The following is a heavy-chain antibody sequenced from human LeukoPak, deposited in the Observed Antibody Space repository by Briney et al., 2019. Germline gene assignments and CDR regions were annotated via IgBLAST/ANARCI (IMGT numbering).Heavy chain of an antibody. D-gene: IGHD5-18*01. J-gene: IGHJ4*02. V-gene: IGHV3-11*01. CDR1: WFTFRDYY. Sequence: GGSLRLSGSSSWFTFRDYYMSWLRPAAGPGLEWVSFICSIGSTIYSADPVTGRFPICRDHDHHSPYLQMTDVRAQDQAVLYCARDGGTGEEGYSYGYDYWGQGTLVTVSS. CDR3: ARDGGTGEEGYSYGYDY. CDR2: ICSIGSTI.